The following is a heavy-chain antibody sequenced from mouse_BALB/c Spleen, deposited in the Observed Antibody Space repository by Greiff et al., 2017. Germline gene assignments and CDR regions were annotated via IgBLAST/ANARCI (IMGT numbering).Heavy chain of an antibody. D-gene: IGHD1-1*01. V-gene: IGHV2-9*02. CDR2: IWAGGST. J-gene: IGHJ1*01. Sequence: VKLVESGPGLVAPSQSLSITCTVSGFSLTSYGVHWVRQPPGKGLEWLGVIWAGGSTNYNSALMSRLSISKDNSKSQVFLKMNSLQTDDTAMYYCAREGGDYGSSYIWYFDVWGAGTTVTVSS. CDR3: AREGGDYGSSYIWYFDV. CDR1: GFSLTSYG.